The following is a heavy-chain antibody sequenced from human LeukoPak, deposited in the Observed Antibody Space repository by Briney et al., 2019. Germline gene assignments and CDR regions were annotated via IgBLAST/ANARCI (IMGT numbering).Heavy chain of an antibody. CDR2: IYSGGST. D-gene: IGHD3-22*01. V-gene: IGHV3-53*01. Sequence: GSLRLSCAASGFTVSRNYMSWVRQAPGKGLEWLSLIYSGGSTYYADSVKGRFTISRDNSKNTVNLQMNSLRGEDMAVYYCVKVGGSGYYPDIWGQGTMVTVSS. CDR1: GFTVSRNY. CDR3: VKVGGSGYYPDI. J-gene: IGHJ3*02.